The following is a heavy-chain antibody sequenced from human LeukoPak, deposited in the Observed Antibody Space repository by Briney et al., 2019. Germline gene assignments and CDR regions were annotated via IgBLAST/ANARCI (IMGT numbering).Heavy chain of an antibody. D-gene: IGHD1-26*01. V-gene: IGHV4-34*01. CDR3: ARDGRSGSYFVERERRPRKPFDY. CDR2: INHSGST. Sequence: SETLSLTCAVYGGSFSGYYWSWIRQPPGKGLEWIGEINHSGSTNYNPSLKSRVTISVDTSKNQFSLKLSSVTAADTAVYYCARDGRSGSYFVERERRPRKPFDYWGQGTLVTVSS. CDR1: GGSFSGYY. J-gene: IGHJ4*02.